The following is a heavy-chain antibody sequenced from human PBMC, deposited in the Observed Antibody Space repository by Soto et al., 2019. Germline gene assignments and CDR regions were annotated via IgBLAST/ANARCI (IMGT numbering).Heavy chain of an antibody. Sequence: GESLRSTCEGAGYSFIRYWTGWVRQMPGKGLEWMGIIYPGDSETRYSPSFQGQVTISADKSISTAYLQWSSLKASDTAMYYCARLAIVVAGRVSASDIWGHETLATVS. CDR3: ARLAIVVAGRVSASDI. D-gene: IGHD6-19*01. CDR2: IYPGDSET. J-gene: IGHJ3*02. V-gene: IGHV5-51*01. CDR1: GYSFIRYW.